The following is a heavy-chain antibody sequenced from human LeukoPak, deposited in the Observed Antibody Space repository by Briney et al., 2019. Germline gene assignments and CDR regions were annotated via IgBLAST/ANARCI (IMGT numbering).Heavy chain of an antibody. CDR2: ISDSGGST. J-gene: IGHJ4*02. CDR3: AKDVGKWESLHFFDY. V-gene: IGHV3-23*01. D-gene: IGHD1-26*01. Sequence: GGSLRLSCAASGFTFSSYAMSWVRQAPGKGLEWVSAISDSGGSTYYADSVKGRFTISRDNSKNTVYLQMNSLRAEDTAVYYCAKDVGKWESLHFFDYWGQGTLVTVSS. CDR1: GFTFSSYA.